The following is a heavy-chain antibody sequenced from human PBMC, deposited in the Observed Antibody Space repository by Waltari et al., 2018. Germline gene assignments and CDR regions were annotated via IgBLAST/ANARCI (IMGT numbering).Heavy chain of an antibody. CDR3: ARDGAAAGRLGVGAFDI. D-gene: IGHD6-13*01. J-gene: IGHJ3*02. CDR1: GGTFSSYA. V-gene: IGHV1-69*05. CDR2: IIPIFGTA. Sequence: QVQLVQSGAEVKKPGSSVKVSCKASGGTFSSYAISWVRQAPGQGLEWMGGIIPIFGTANYAQKFQGRVTITTDESTSTAYMELSSLRSEDTAVYYCARDGAAAGRLGVGAFDIWGQGTMVTVSS.